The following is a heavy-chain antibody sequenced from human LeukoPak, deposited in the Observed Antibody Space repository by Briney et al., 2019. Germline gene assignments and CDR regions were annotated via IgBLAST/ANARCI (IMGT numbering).Heavy chain of an antibody. CDR3: VKDKWKYSSGSPFDY. J-gene: IGHJ4*02. Sequence: PGGSLRLSCSASGFTFSSYAMHWVRQAPGKGLEYVSAISSNGGSTYYADSVTGRFTISRDNSKNTMYLQMISLRAEDTAVYYCVKDKWKYSSGSPFDYWGQGTLVTVSS. CDR2: ISSNGGST. CDR1: GFTFSSYA. V-gene: IGHV3-64D*09. D-gene: IGHD6-19*01.